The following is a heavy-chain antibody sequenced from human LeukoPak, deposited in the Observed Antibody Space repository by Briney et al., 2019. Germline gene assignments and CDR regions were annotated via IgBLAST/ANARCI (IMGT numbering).Heavy chain of an antibody. V-gene: IGHV3-23*01. CDR2: ISGSSGRT. D-gene: IGHD2-15*01. Sequence: GGSLRLSCAASGFTFIGYGMNWVRQAPGKGLEWVSSISGSSGRTYYADSVKGRFTISRDNTKNTLYLQMNSLRAADTAVYYCAPKVVGSTPFDYWGQGTLVTVSS. J-gene: IGHJ4*02. CDR1: GFTFIGYG. CDR3: APKVVGSTPFDY.